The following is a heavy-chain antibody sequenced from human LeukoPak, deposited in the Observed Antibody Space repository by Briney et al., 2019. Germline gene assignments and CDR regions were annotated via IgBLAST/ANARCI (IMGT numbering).Heavy chain of an antibody. Sequence: GASVKVSCKASGYTFTGYYMHWVRQAPGQGLEWMGWINPNSGGTNYAQKFQGRVTMTRDTSISTAYMELSRLRSDHTAVYYCARGLGYCSGGSCFTLDYWGQGTLVTVSS. V-gene: IGHV1-2*02. CDR2: INPNSGGT. CDR3: ARGLGYCSGGSCFTLDY. J-gene: IGHJ4*02. CDR1: GYTFTGYY. D-gene: IGHD2-15*01.